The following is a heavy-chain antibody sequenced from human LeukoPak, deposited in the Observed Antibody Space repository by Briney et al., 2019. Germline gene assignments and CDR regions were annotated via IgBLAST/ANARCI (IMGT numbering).Heavy chain of an antibody. Sequence: SGGSLRLSCAASGFTFSNYGMHWVRQAPGKGLEWVAVISYDGNNKYYADSVKGRFTISRDNSKNTLYLQMNSLRAEDTAVYYCAKEMATTNSWGQGTLVTVSS. CDR3: AKEMATTNS. CDR1: GFTFSNYG. J-gene: IGHJ4*02. CDR2: ISYDGNNK. D-gene: IGHD1-26*01. V-gene: IGHV3-30*18.